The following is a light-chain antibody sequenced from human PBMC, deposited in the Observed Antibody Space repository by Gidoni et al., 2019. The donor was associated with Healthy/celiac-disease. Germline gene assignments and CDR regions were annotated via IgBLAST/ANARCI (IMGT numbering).Light chain of an antibody. Sequence: AIQMTLSPSSLSASVGDRVTITCRASQGIRNDLGWYQQKPGKAPKLLIYAASSLQSGVPSRFSGSGSGTDFTLTISTLQPEDFATYYCLQDYNYPRTFGQGTKLKIK. CDR2: AAS. CDR3: LQDYNYPRT. J-gene: IGKJ2*01. CDR1: QGIRND. V-gene: IGKV1-6*01.